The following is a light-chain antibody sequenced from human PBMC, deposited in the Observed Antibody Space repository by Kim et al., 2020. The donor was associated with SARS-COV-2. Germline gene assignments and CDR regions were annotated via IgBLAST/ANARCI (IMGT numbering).Light chain of an antibody. Sequence: EIVLTQSPGTLSLSPGERATLSCRASQSVSSSYLAWYQQKPGQAPRLLIYGASSRATGIPDRFSGSGSGTDFTLTISTLGPEDFAVYYCQQYGSSPPRLTFGGGTKVDIK. CDR2: GAS. CDR1: QSVSSSY. CDR3: QQYGSSPPRLT. J-gene: IGKJ4*01. V-gene: IGKV3-20*01.